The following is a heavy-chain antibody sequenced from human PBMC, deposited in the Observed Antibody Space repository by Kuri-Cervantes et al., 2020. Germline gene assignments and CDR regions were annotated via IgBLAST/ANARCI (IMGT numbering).Heavy chain of an antibody. CDR1: GGSISSYY. J-gene: IGHJ1*01. Sequence: SETLSLTCTVSGGSISSYYWGWTRQPPGKGLEWIGSIYHSGSTYYNPSLKSRVTISVDTSKNQFSLKLSSVTAADTAVYYCARLIRYCSGGSCYITDGYFQHWGQGTLVTVSS. D-gene: IGHD2-15*01. V-gene: IGHV4-38-2*02. CDR2: IYHSGST. CDR3: ARLIRYCSGGSCYITDGYFQH.